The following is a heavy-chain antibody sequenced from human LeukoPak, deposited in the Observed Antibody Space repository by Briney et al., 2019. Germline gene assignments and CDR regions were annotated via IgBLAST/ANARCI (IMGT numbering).Heavy chain of an antibody. Sequence: GGSLRLSCAASGFTFSSYGMHWVRQAPGKGLEWVAVIWYDGSNKYYADSVKGRFTIFRDNSKNTLYLQMNSLRAEDTAVYYCAKDRGVAGTDATDYWGQGTLVTVSS. CDR1: GFTFSSYG. D-gene: IGHD6-19*01. CDR2: IWYDGSNK. J-gene: IGHJ4*02. CDR3: AKDRGVAGTDATDY. V-gene: IGHV3-33*06.